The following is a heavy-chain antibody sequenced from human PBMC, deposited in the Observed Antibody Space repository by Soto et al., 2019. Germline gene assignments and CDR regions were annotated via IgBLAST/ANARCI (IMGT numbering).Heavy chain of an antibody. Sequence: PGGSLRLSCAASGFSLSPYWMHWVRQVPGRGLEWVARLSSDGFGAAYADSVKGRFFISRDIARNTLSLQMNSRGAEETPCNYCARDLGGPDFWGRGTSVTVSS. V-gene: IGHV3-74*03. CDR3: ARDLGGPDF. J-gene: IGHJ4*02. CDR2: LSSDGFGA. D-gene: IGHD3-16*01. CDR1: GFSLSPYW.